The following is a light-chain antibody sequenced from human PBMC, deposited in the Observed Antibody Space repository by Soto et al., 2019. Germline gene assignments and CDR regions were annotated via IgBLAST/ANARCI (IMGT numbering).Light chain of an antibody. CDR2: SAS. CDR1: QSISSY. Sequence: QMTQSPSSLSTSVGDIVTITCRASQSISSYLNWYQQKPGKAPKLLICSASSLQSGVPSRFSGSGSGTDFTLTISSLQPEDFATYYCQQSYSTPQTFGQGTKVDIK. J-gene: IGKJ1*01. CDR3: QQSYSTPQT. V-gene: IGKV1-39*01.